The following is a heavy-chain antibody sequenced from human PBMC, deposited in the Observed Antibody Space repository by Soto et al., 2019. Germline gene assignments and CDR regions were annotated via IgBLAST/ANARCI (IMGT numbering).Heavy chain of an antibody. J-gene: IGHJ5*02. CDR1: GDSIISSDFY. Sequence: SETLSLSCTVSGDSIISSDFYWGWVRQPPGKGLEWIGSIFYLGSSYYNPSLKSRVTMSVDTSKNQFSLRLRSVTAADTALYFCARHSLALRKNNWFDPWGQGIMVTVSS. V-gene: IGHV4-39*01. D-gene: IGHD3-3*02. CDR2: IFYLGSS. CDR3: ARHSLALRKNNWFDP.